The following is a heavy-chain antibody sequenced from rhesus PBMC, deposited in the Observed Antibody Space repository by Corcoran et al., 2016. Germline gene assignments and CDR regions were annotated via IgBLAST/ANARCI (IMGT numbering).Heavy chain of an antibody. J-gene: IGHJ6*01. CDR2: IRSKSNNYET. V-gene: IGHV3-118*01. CDR3: ARSYDEDDYGYYYTPTGGLDS. D-gene: IGHD3S6*01. CDR1: GFTFSSSA. Sequence: EVQLVESGGGLVQPGGSLRLSCAASGFTFSSSAMHWVRQASGKGLEWVGRIRSKSNNYETGYDASVKGRFPISRDDSKNTAYLQMNSLKTEDTAVYYCARSYDEDDYGYYYTPTGGLDSWGQGVVVTVSS.